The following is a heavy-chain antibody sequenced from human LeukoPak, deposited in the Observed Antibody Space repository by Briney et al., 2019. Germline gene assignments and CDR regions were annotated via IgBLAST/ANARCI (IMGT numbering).Heavy chain of an antibody. Sequence: GASVKVSCTASGYSFTSYDIDWVRQAAGQGLEWIGWMNANTGNRGFAQKFQGRVTLTRNTSISTAYMELTSLGSEDTAAYFCARANYGSGSYHPYYYYMDVWGKGTTVTVSS. CDR2: MNANTGNR. V-gene: IGHV1-8*01. CDR3: ARANYGSGSYHPYYYYMDV. J-gene: IGHJ6*03. D-gene: IGHD3-10*01. CDR1: GYSFTSYD.